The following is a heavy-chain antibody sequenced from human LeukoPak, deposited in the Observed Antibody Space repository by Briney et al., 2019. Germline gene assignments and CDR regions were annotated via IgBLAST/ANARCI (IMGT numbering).Heavy chain of an antibody. V-gene: IGHV3-30-3*01. CDR1: GFTFSSYA. J-gene: IGHJ4*02. CDR2: ISYDGSNK. CDR3: ARGLRWLQPPSDY. Sequence: GGSLRLSCAASGFTFSSYAMHWVRQAPGKGLEWAAVISYDGSNKYYADSVKGRFTISRDNSKNTLYLQMNSLRAEDTAVYYCARGLRWLQPPSDYWGQGTLVTVSS. D-gene: IGHD5-24*01.